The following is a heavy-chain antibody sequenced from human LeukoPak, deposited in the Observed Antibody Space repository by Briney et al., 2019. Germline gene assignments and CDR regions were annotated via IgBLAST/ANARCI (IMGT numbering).Heavy chain of an antibody. CDR2: IYYSGST. J-gene: IGHJ6*02. CDR1: GGSISSYY. Sequence: PSETLSLTCTVSGGSISSYYWSWIRQPPGKGLEWIGYIYYSGSTNYNPSLKSRVTISVDTSKNQFSLKLSSVTAADTAVYYCARLPMVRGVMDVWDQGTTVTVSS. D-gene: IGHD3-10*01. V-gene: IGHV4-59*08. CDR3: ARLPMVRGVMDV.